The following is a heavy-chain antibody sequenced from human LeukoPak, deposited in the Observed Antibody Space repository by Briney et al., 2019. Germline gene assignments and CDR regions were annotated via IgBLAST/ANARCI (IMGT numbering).Heavy chain of an antibody. CDR1: GFTVSSNY. V-gene: IGHV3-53*01. CDR3: VRGPEYYYDSSSGNY. CDR2: IYTGGTI. Sequence: GGSLRLSCAASGFTVSSNYMIWLRQAPGKGLEWVSVIYTGGTIDYADSVKGRFTISRDNSKNTLYLQMNSLRAEDTAVYYCVRGPEYYYDSSSGNYWGQGTLVTVSS. D-gene: IGHD3-22*01. J-gene: IGHJ4*02.